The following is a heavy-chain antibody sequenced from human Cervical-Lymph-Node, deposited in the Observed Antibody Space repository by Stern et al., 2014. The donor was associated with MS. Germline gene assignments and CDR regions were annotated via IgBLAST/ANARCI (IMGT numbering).Heavy chain of an antibody. CDR2: IFPVFGTP. Sequence: VQLEESGAEVTKPGSSVKGSCKASGGTFSKFPSSWVRQAPGQGLECMGGIFPVFGTPTYAQEFRGRVTITADVSTSTVYMELSSLRSDDTAVYYCALSSETSDRWYSLGYDLWGQGTLVTVSS. CDR1: GGTFSKFP. J-gene: IGHJ5*02. V-gene: IGHV1-69*01. CDR3: ALSSETSDRWYSLGYDL. D-gene: IGHD6-13*01.